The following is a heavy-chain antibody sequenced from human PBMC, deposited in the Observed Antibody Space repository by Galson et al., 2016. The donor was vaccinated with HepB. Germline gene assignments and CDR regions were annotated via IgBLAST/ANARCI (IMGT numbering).Heavy chain of an antibody. J-gene: IGHJ4*02. D-gene: IGHD3-16*02. CDR1: GGSIGSGGYY. Sequence: TLSLTCTVSGGSIGSGGYYWSWIRQHPGKGLEWIGYMYYSGYTDYNPSLKSRVLISVDTSKNQFFLSLSSVTAEDTAVYYCAGHVIRGQGTLVTVSS. CDR2: MYYSGYT. V-gene: IGHV4-31*03. CDR3: AGHVI.